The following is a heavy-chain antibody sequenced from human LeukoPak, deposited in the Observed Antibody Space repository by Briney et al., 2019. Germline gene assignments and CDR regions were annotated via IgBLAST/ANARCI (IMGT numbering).Heavy chain of an antibody. J-gene: IGHJ4*02. V-gene: IGHV3-30*02. CDR3: AKDKGHTVATIMGVGDY. CDR2: IRYDGSNK. Sequence: PGGTLRLSCAASGFTFSTYAMSWVRQGPGKGLEWVAFIRYDGSNKYYADSVKGRSTISRDNSKNTLYLQMNSLRAEDTAVYYCAKDKGHTVATIMGVGDYWGQGTLVTVSS. CDR1: GFTFSTYA. D-gene: IGHD5-12*01.